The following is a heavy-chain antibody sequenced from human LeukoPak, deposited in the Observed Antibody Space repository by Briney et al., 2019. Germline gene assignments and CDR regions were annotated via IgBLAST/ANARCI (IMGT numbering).Heavy chain of an antibody. CDR3: AHSGGYYYDSSGYYFDY. Sequence: SGPTLVNPTQTLTLTCTFSGFSLSTSGVGVGWIRQPPGKALEWLALIYWDDDKRYSPSLKSRLTITKDTSKNQVVLTMTNMDPVDTATYYCAHSGGYYYDSSGYYFDYWGQGTLVTVSS. CDR1: GFSLSTSGVG. V-gene: IGHV2-5*02. CDR2: IYWDDDK. D-gene: IGHD3-22*01. J-gene: IGHJ4*02.